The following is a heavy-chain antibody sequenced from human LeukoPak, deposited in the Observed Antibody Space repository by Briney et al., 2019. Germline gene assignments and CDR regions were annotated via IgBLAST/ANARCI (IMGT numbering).Heavy chain of an antibody. Sequence: ASVKVSCKASGGTFSSYAISWARQAPGQGLEWMGGIIPIFGTANYAQKFQGRVTITADESTSTAYMELSSLRSEDTAVYYCAREVRGMPNWFDPWGQGTLVTVSS. CDR3: AREVRGMPNWFDP. V-gene: IGHV1-69*13. D-gene: IGHD3-16*01. J-gene: IGHJ5*02. CDR1: GGTFSSYA. CDR2: IIPIFGTA.